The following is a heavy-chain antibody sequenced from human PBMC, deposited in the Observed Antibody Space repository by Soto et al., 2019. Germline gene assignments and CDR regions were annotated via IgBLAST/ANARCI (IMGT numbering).Heavy chain of an antibody. Sequence: ASVKVSCKVSGYTLTELSMHWVRQAPGKGLEWMGGFDPEDGETIYAQKFQGRVTMTEDTSTDTAYMELSSLRSEDTAVYYCATGYCSGGSCYSGGGMDVWGQGTTVTVSS. J-gene: IGHJ6*02. D-gene: IGHD2-15*01. CDR3: ATGYCSGGSCYSGGGMDV. CDR1: GYTLTELS. CDR2: FDPEDGET. V-gene: IGHV1-24*01.